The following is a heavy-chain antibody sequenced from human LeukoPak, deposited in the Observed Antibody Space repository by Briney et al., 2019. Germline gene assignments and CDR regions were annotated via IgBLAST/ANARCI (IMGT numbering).Heavy chain of an antibody. CDR2: IYPGDSDT. CDR1: GYSFTSYW. CDR3: ARRNHGTSGSYLWFDP. D-gene: IGHD1-26*01. J-gene: IGHJ5*02. V-gene: IGHV5-51*01. Sequence: GESLKISCKGSGYSFTSYWIGWVRQMPGKGLEWMGIIYPGDSDTRYSPSFQGQVTISADKSISTAYLQWSSLKASDTAMYYCARRNHGTSGSYLWFDPWGQGTLVTVSS.